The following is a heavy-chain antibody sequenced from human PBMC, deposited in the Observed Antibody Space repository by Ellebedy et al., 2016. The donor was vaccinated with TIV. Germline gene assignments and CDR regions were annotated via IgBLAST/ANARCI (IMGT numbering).Heavy chain of an antibody. CDR2: IDPSDSYT. Sequence: KVSCQGSGYSFTNYWISWVRQMPGKGLEWMGRIDPSDSYTDYSPSFQGHVTFSVDKSFTTAYLQWSSLKASDTAIYYCARLHFDIFTGYAWAFDYWGQGALVTVSP. J-gene: IGHJ4*02. D-gene: IGHD3-9*01. V-gene: IGHV5-10-1*01. CDR1: GYSFTNYW. CDR3: ARLHFDIFTGYAWAFDY.